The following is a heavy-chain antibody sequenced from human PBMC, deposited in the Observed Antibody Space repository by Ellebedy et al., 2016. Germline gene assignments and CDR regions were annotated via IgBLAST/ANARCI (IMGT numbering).Heavy chain of an antibody. Sequence: ASVKVSCXASGYTFTSYYMHWVRQAPGQGLEWMGIINPSGGGTNYAQKFQGRVTMTRDTSISTAYMELSRLRSDDTAVYYCATLLDAFDIWGQGTMVTVSS. CDR2: INPSGGGT. CDR1: GYTFTSYY. J-gene: IGHJ3*02. V-gene: IGHV1-2*02. CDR3: ATLLDAFDI.